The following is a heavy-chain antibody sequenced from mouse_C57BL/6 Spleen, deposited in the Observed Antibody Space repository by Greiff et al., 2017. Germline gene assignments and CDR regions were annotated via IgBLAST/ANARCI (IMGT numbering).Heavy chain of an antibody. CDR1: GYTFTSSG. CDR3: ARTLTLYAMDD. CDR2: IYPRSGNT. D-gene: IGHD4-1*01. V-gene: IGHV1-81*01. J-gene: IGHJ4*01. Sequence: QVQLKESGAELARPGASVKLSCKASGYTFTSSGISWVKQRTGQGLEWIGEIYPRSGNTYYNEKFKGKATLTADKSSSTAYMELRSLTSEDAAVXFCARTLTLYAMDDWGQGTSVTVSS.